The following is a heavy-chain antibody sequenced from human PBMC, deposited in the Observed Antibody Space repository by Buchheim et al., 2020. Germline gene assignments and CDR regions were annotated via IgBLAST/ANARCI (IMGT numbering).Heavy chain of an antibody. CDR1: GFAFSAAA. Sequence: EVQLVESGGGLVQPGESLKLSCVGSGFAFSAAAMHWVRQASGKGLEWVGHIRGKGNNYATAYSASVKGRFTISRDDSENPAYLQMNSLKIEDTAVYYCTGSSSGYWGRGTL. CDR2: IRGKGNNYAT. V-gene: IGHV3-73*02. D-gene: IGHD6-6*01. J-gene: IGHJ4*02. CDR3: TGSSSGY.